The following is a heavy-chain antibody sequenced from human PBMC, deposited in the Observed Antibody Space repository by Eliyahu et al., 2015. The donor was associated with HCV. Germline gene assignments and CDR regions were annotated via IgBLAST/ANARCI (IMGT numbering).Heavy chain of an antibody. J-gene: IGHJ6*02. Sequence: EVQLVESGGGLVQPGGSLXXXCAXSGFTFSXYXMSWXRQAPGKGLGWVANIKQDGSEKYYVDSVKGRFTISRDNAKNSLYLQMNSLRAEDTAVYYCARDSRNRVVYAHSPYYYYGMDVWGQGTTVTVSS. CDR3: ARDSRNRVVYAHSPYYYYGMDV. CDR1: GFTFSXYX. CDR2: IKQDGSEK. D-gene: IGHD2-8*02. V-gene: IGHV3-7*01.